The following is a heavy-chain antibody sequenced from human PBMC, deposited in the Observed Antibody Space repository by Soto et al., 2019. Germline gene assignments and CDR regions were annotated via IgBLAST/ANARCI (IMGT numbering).Heavy chain of an antibody. CDR3: GRVVEGATRHTDPVS. J-gene: IGHJ5*02. D-gene: IGHD1-1*01. Sequence: SETLSLTCTVSGVSIHNSHSFWAWIRQPPGKGLQFIASVYHNGGAHYNSSLKSRVTISVDTSNNQVSLRMRTLTAADTAFYYCGRVVEGATRHTDPVSWCQGILVTVS. CDR2: VYHNGGA. CDR1: GVSIHNSHSF. V-gene: IGHV4-39*01.